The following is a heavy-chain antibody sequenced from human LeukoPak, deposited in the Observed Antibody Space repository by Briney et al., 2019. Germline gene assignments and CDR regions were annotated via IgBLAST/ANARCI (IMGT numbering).Heavy chain of an antibody. J-gene: IGHJ4*02. CDR2: IDPSGGST. V-gene: IGHV1-46*01. CDR3: ARDLGVWGSYPLDD. D-gene: IGHD3-16*02. CDR1: GYTFTTYK. Sequence: ASVEVSCKASGYTFTTYKMHWVRQAPGQGLEWIGIIDPSGGSTSYAQKFRGRVTMTRDTSTSTVYMELIGLRFEDTAVYYCARDLGVWGSYPLDDWGQGTQVTVSS.